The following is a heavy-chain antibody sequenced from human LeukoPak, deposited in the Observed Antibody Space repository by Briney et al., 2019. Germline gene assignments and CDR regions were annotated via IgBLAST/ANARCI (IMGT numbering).Heavy chain of an antibody. V-gene: IGHV3-23*01. Sequence: PGGSLRLFCAASRFTFSSYAMSWVRQAPGKGLEWVSAISGSGGSTYYADSVKGRFTISRDNSKNTLYLQMNSLRAEDTAVYYCAGYPGTTGTTKYYFDYWGQGTLVTVSS. CDR1: RFTFSSYA. CDR3: AGYPGTTGTTKYYFDY. J-gene: IGHJ4*02. CDR2: ISGSGGST. D-gene: IGHD1-1*01.